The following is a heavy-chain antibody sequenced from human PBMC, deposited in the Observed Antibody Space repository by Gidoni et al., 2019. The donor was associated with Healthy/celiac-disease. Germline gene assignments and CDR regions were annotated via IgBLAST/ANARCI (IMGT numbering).Heavy chain of an antibody. Sequence: QVQLVQSGAEVKKPGASVKVSCKASGYTLTGSYMHWVRQAPGQGLEWMGWINPNSGGTNYAQKFQGRVTMTRDTSISTAYMELSRLRSDDTAVYYCARGVSYYGSGSYDPYYYYGMDVWGQGTTVTVSS. V-gene: IGHV1-2*02. CDR1: GYTLTGSY. J-gene: IGHJ6*02. CDR2: INPNSGGT. D-gene: IGHD3-10*01. CDR3: ARGVSYYGSGSYDPYYYYGMDV.